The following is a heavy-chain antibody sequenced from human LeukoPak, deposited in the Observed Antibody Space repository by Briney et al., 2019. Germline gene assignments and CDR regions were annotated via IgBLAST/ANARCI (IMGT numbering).Heavy chain of an antibody. Sequence: GASVKVSCKASGYTFTNYGISWVRQAPGQGLEWMGWINTYNGNTNYAQKFQGRVTMTTDTSTSTAYMELSSLRSEDTAVYYCARDWGDYGPGYFQHWGQGTLVTVSS. CDR2: INTYNGNT. V-gene: IGHV1-18*01. D-gene: IGHD4-17*01. CDR1: GYTFTNYG. J-gene: IGHJ1*01. CDR3: ARDWGDYGPGYFQH.